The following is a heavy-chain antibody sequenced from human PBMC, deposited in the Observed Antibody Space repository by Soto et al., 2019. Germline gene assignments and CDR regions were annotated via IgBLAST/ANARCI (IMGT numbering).Heavy chain of an antibody. Sequence: SETLSLTCAVSGGSISSSNWWSWVRQPPGKGLEWIGEIYHSGSTDYNPSLKSRVTISVDKSKNQFSLKLSSVTAADTAVYYCARDLATVVDRTYYYYGMDVWGQGTTVTVSS. V-gene: IGHV4-4*02. CDR1: GGSISSSNW. J-gene: IGHJ6*02. CDR2: IYHSGST. D-gene: IGHD2-15*01. CDR3: ARDLATVVDRTYYYYGMDV.